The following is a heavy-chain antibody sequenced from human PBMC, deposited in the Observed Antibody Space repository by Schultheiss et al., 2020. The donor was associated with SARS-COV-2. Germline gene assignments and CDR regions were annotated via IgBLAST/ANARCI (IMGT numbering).Heavy chain of an antibody. V-gene: IGHV4-61*01. CDR1: GGSVSSGSYY. CDR2: IYYSGST. Sequence: SETLSLTCTVSGGSVSSGSYYWSWIRQPPGKGLEWIGYIYYSGSTNYNPSLKSRVTISVDTSKNQFSLKLSSVTAADTAVYYCARGYDFWSGYYPRTKNWFDPWGQGTLVTVSS. CDR3: ARGYDFWSGYYPRTKNWFDP. J-gene: IGHJ5*02. D-gene: IGHD3-3*01.